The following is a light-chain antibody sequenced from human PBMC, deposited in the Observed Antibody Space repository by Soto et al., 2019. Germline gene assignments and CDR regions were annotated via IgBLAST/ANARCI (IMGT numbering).Light chain of an antibody. CDR1: QSISSW. J-gene: IGKJ1*01. Sequence: DIQMTQSPSTLSGSVGDRVTITCRSSQSISSWLAWYQQKPGKAPKLLIYDASTLESGVPSRFSGSGSGTEFTLTISSLQPDDFATYYCQQYSSYWTFAQGTEVDIK. CDR3: QQYSSYWT. V-gene: IGKV1-5*01. CDR2: DAS.